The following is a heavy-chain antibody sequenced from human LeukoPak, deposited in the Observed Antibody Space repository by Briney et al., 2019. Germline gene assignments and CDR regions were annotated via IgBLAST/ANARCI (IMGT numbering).Heavy chain of an antibody. Sequence: RPGESLKISCKGSGYDSATYWIGWVRQMSGEGLEWIGRIDPRDSNTNYSPSFQGHVTISADKSITTAYLQWSSLKASDTAMYYCARQYHYDSSGYPYAFEIWGQGTMVTVSS. V-gene: IGHV5-10-1*01. CDR3: ARQYHYDSSGYPYAFEI. D-gene: IGHD3-22*01. CDR2: IDPRDSNT. CDR1: GYDSATYW. J-gene: IGHJ3*02.